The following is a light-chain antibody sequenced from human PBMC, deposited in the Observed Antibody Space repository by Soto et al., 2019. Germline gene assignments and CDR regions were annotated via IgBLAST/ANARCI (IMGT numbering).Light chain of an antibody. CDR2: GAS. CDR3: QRYNPWPWT. Sequence: EIMMTQAPATLSVSPGERAILSCSARQSVKINLAWYQQKPGQAPRLLISGASTRATGVPARFSGSGSGTEFTLTISNLQSEDFAVYCCQRYNPWPWTFGQGTKVEIK. V-gene: IGKV3-15*01. J-gene: IGKJ1*01. CDR1: QSVKIN.